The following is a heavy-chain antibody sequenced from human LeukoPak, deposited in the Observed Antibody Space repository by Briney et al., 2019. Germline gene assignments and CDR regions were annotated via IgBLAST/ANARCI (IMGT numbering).Heavy chain of an antibody. CDR1: GFTFSSYA. Sequence: GGSLRLSCAASGFTFSSYAMSWVRQAPGRGLEWVSAISGSGGNTYYADSVKGRFTISRDNSKNTLYLQMNSLRAEDTAVYYCAKFWGAAGTLHYGMDVWGQGTMVTVSS. V-gene: IGHV3-23*01. J-gene: IGHJ6*02. D-gene: IGHD6-13*01. CDR3: AKFWGAAGTLHYGMDV. CDR2: ISGSGGNT.